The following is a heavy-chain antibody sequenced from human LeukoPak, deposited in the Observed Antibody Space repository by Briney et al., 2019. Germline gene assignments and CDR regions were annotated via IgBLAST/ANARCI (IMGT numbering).Heavy chain of an antibody. Sequence: SETLSLTCTVSGVSIVRHYWIWIRQPPGKGLEWIGHISYSGSTNYNPSLKSRVTISVDTSKNQVSSRLCSVTAADTAVYYCARDGEGDEGWDYWGQGTLVTVSS. CDR2: ISYSGST. CDR1: GVSIVRHY. D-gene: IGHD7-27*01. V-gene: IGHV4-59*11. CDR3: ARDGEGDEGWDY. J-gene: IGHJ4*02.